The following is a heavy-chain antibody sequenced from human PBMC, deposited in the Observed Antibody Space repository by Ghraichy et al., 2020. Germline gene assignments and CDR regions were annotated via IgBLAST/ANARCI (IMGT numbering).Heavy chain of an antibody. CDR3: ARGCSGCSVDY. Sequence: ASVKVSCKASGYTFTSYYIHWVRQAPGQGLEWMGIINPSGGTTSYAQKFQGRVTMTRDTSTSTVYMELSSLRSEDTAVYSCARGCSGCSVDYWGQGTLVTVSS. D-gene: IGHD6-19*01. J-gene: IGHJ4*02. CDR2: INPSGGTT. CDR1: GYTFTSYY. V-gene: IGHV1-46*03.